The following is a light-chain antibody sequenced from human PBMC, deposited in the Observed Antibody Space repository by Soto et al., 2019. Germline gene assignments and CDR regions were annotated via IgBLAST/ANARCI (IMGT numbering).Light chain of an antibody. CDR2: GAS. V-gene: IGKV3-20*01. Sequence: EIVMTQSPATLSVSPGERATLSCRASQSVSSSYLAWYQQKPGQAPRLLIYGASSRATGIPDRFSGSGSGTDFTLTISSLQPDDFATYYCQQYKAFGQGTKVDI. CDR1: QSVSSSY. CDR3: QQYKA. J-gene: IGKJ1*01.